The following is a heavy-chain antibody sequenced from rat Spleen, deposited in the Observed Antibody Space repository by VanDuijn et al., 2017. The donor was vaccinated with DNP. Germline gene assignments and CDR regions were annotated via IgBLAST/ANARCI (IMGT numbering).Heavy chain of an antibody. V-gene: IGHV5S13*01. J-gene: IGHJ4*01. CDR3: ARLYYGTLDA. CDR1: GFTFSDYN. Sequence: EVQLVESGGGLVQPGRSLKLSCVASGFTFSDYNMAWVRQTPKKGLEWVATITTDGGNTYYRDSVKGRFTISRDNAKNTQYLQMDSLRSEDTATYYCARLYYGTLDAWGQGTSVTVSS. CDR2: ITTDGGNT. D-gene: IGHD1-6*01.